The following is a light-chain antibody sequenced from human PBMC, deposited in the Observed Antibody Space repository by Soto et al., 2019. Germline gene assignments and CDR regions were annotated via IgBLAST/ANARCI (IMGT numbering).Light chain of an antibody. Sequence: EIVMTQSPAILSVSPGERATLSCRASQSVSSNLAWYQQKPGQAPRLLIYGASTRATGIPARFSGSGSGTEFTLTISSLQSEDFAVYYCQQYNNWPLWTFGQGTKVDIK. V-gene: IGKV3-15*01. J-gene: IGKJ1*01. CDR1: QSVSSN. CDR3: QQYNNWPLWT. CDR2: GAS.